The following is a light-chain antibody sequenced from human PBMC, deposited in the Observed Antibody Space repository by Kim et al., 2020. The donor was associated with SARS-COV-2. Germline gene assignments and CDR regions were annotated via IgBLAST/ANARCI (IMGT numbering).Light chain of an antibody. Sequence: ASVGDRVTITCRASQYIIRRLAWYQQKPGKTPKVLISKASTLESGVPSTFSGSGSGTDFTLTISSLQPDDFATYYCQQYDTYPWTFGQGTKVDIK. V-gene: IGKV1-5*03. CDR3: QQYDTYPWT. CDR2: KAS. CDR1: QYIIRR. J-gene: IGKJ1*01.